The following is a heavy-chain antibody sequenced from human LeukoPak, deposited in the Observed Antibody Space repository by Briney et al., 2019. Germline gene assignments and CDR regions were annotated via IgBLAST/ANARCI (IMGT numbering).Heavy chain of an antibody. Sequence: GGSLRLSCAASGFTFSSYDMNWVRQAPGKGLEWVSSISSSSIYIYYADSVKGRFTISRDNAKNSLYLQLNSLRAEDTAVYYCAREGEYSGYVSDYGGQGTLVTVP. D-gene: IGHD5-12*01. CDR2: ISSSSIYI. J-gene: IGHJ4*02. V-gene: IGHV3-21*01. CDR3: AREGEYSGYVSDY. CDR1: GFTFSSYD.